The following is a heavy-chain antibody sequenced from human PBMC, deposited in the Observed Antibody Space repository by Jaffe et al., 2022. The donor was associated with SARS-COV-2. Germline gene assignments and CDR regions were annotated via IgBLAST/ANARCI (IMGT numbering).Heavy chain of an antibody. D-gene: IGHD3-9*01. J-gene: IGHJ6*02. CDR2: IYTSGST. CDR1: GGSISSGSYY. V-gene: IGHV4-61*02. Sequence: QVQLQESGPGLVKPSQTLSLTCTVSGGSISSGSYYWSWIRQPAGKGLEWIGRIYTSGSTNYNPSLKSRVTISVDTSKNQFSLKLSSVTAADTAVYYCARDVDDILAGYYYGMDVWGQGTTVTVSS. CDR3: ARDVDDILAGYYYGMDV.